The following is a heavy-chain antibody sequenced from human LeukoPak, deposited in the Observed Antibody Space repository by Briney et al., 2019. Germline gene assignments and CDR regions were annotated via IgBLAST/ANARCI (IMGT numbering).Heavy chain of an antibody. CDR1: GGSISSYY. V-gene: IGHV4-59*01. Sequence: SETLSLTCTVSGGSISSYYWIWIRQPPGKGLEWIGYIYYSGSTNYNPSLKSRVTISVDTSKNQFSLKLSSVTAADTAVYYCARGGRIAVAGYYYYGMDVWGQGTTVTVSS. D-gene: IGHD6-19*01. CDR3: ARGGRIAVAGYYYYGMDV. CDR2: IYYSGST. J-gene: IGHJ6*02.